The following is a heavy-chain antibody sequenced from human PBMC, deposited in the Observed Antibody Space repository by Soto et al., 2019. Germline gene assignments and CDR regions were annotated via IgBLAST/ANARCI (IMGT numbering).Heavy chain of an antibody. V-gene: IGHV3-23*01. D-gene: IGHD2-8*01. CDR1: GFSFDAYA. CDR3: GKGAIAGNGIWEPFDM. J-gene: IGHJ3*02. Sequence: VQLLESGGGLVQPGGSLRLSCAASGFSFDAYAMSWVRQAPGKGLQWVSGLFGSGGGGHYADSVRGRFTVSRDNSKSTLYLQMNSLRADDTAVYYCGKGAIAGNGIWEPFDMWGRGTDVTVSS. CDR2: LFGSGGGG.